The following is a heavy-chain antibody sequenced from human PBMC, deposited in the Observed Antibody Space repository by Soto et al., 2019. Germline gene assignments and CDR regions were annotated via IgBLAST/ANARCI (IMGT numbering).Heavy chain of an antibody. CDR3: ARFPVSSGWSFDY. CDR1: GFTFSSYW. J-gene: IGHJ4*02. D-gene: IGHD6-19*01. Sequence: EVQLVESGGGLVQPGGSLRLSCAASGFTFSSYWMSWVRQAPGKGLEWVANIKQDGSEKYYVDSVKGRFTISRDNAKNSLYLQMNSLRAEDTVVYYCARFPVSSGWSFDYWGQGTLVTVSS. CDR2: IKQDGSEK. V-gene: IGHV3-7*03.